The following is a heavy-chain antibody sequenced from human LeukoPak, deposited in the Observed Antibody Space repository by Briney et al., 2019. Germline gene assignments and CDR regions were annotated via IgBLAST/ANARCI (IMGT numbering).Heavy chain of an antibody. CDR2: ISSSSSYI. Sequence: KPGGSLRLSCAASGFTFSSYSMNWVRQAPGKGLEWVSSISSSSSYIYYADSVKGRFTISRDNAKNSLYLQMNSLRSEDTAVYYCARTGTTWGPYDYWGQGTLVTVSS. CDR1: GFTFSSYS. V-gene: IGHV3-21*04. D-gene: IGHD1-7*01. CDR3: ARTGTTWGPYDY. J-gene: IGHJ4*02.